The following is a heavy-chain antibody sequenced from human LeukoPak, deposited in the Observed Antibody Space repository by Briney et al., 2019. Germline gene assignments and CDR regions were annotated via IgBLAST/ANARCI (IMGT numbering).Heavy chain of an antibody. CDR1: GGSISSYY. V-gene: IGHV4-59*01. CDR3: ARVTRDGYNSYYFDY. Sequence: SETLSLTCTVSGGSISSYYWSWIRQPPGKGLEWIGYTYYSGSTNYNPSLKSRVTISVDTSKNQFSLKLSSVTAADTAVYYCARVTRDGYNSYYFDYWGQGTLVTVSS. D-gene: IGHD5-24*01. CDR2: TYYSGST. J-gene: IGHJ4*02.